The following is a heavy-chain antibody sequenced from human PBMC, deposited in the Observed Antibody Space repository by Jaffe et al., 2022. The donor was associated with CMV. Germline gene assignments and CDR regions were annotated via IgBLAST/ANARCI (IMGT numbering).Heavy chain of an antibody. J-gene: IGHJ3*02. D-gene: IGHD1-1*01. CDR2: IYYSGST. CDR1: GGSISSSSYY. Sequence: QLQLQESGPGLVKPSETLSLTCTVSGGSISSSSYYWGWIRQPPGKGLEWIGSIYYSGSTYYNPSLKSRVTISVDTSKNQFSLKLSSVTAADTAVYYCARQWNPYDAFDIWGQGTMVTVSS. CDR3: ARQWNPYDAFDI. V-gene: IGHV4-39*01.